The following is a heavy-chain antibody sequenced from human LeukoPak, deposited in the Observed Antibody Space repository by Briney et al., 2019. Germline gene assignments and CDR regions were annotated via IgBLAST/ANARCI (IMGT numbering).Heavy chain of an antibody. CDR1: GFTFSSYG. V-gene: IGHV3-30*02. D-gene: IGHD2-2*01. J-gene: IGHJ6*03. CDR3: AKEGFHCSSTSCYYDYYYYMDV. CDR2: IRYDGSNK. Sequence: GSLRLSCAASGFTFSSYGMHWVRQAPGKGLEWVAFIRYDGSNKYYADSVKGRFTISRGNSKNTLYLQMNSLRAEDTAVYYCAKEGFHCSSTSCYYDYYYYMDVWGKGTTVTVSS.